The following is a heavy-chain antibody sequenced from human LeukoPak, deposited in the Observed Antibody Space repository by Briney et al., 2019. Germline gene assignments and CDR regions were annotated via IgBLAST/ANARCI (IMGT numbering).Heavy chain of an antibody. CDR2: INHSGST. CDR1: GGSFSGYY. CDR3: AREGSIDAFDI. J-gene: IGHJ3*02. V-gene: IGHV4-34*01. Sequence: ETLSLTCAVYGGSFSGYYWSWIRQPPGKGLEWIGEINHSGSTNYNPSLKSRVTISVDTSKNQFSLKLSSVTAADTAVYYCAREGSIDAFDIWGQGTMVTVSS. D-gene: IGHD2-2*01.